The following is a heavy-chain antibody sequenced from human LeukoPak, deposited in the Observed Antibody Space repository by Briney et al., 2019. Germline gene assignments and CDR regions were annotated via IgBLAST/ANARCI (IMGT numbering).Heavy chain of an antibody. D-gene: IGHD3-16*01. Sequence: GASVKVSCKASGYTFTGYYMHWVRQAPGQGLEWMGRINPNSGGTNYAQKFQGGVTMTRDTSISTAYMELSRLRSDDTAVYYCASARYDYVWGSYALDYWGQGTLVTVSS. CDR2: INPNSGGT. J-gene: IGHJ4*02. V-gene: IGHV1-2*06. CDR3: ASARYDYVWGSYALDY. CDR1: GYTFTGYY.